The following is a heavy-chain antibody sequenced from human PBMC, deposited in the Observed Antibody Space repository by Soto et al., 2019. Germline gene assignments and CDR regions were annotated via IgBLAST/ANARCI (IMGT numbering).Heavy chain of an antibody. CDR1: GFTFSSYV. CDR3: AKDQGPYMGSSWYGDYYYYGMDV. CDR2: ISWNSGSI. D-gene: IGHD6-13*01. Sequence: EVQLLESGGGLVQPGGSLRLSCAASGFTFSSYVMSWVRQAPGKGLEWVSGISWNSGSIGYADSVKGRFTISRDNAKNSLYLQMNSLRAEDTALYYCAKDQGPYMGSSWYGDYYYYGMDVWGQGTTVTVSS. V-gene: IGHV3-9*01. J-gene: IGHJ6*02.